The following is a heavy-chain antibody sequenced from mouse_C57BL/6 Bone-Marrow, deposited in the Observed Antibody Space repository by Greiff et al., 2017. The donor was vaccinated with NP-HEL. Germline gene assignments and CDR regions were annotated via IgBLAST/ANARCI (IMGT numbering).Heavy chain of an antibody. Sequence: VKLVESGPGLVQPSQSLSITCTVSGFSLTSYGVHWVRQSPGKGLEWLGVIWRGGSTDYNAAFMSRLSITKDNSKSQVFFKMNSLQADDTAIYYCAKIDYGSRWAMDYWGQGTSVTVSS. CDR3: AKIDYGSRWAMDY. CDR2: IWRGGST. J-gene: IGHJ4*01. D-gene: IGHD1-1*01. V-gene: IGHV2-5*01. CDR1: GFSLTSYG.